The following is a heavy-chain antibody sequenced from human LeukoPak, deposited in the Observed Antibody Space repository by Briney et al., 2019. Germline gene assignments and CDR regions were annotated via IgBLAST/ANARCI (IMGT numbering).Heavy chain of an antibody. J-gene: IGHJ4*02. V-gene: IGHV3-7*01. CDR1: GFTFSSYW. Sequence: GGSLGLSCAASGFTFSSYWMSWVRQAPGKGLEWVANIEQDGSEKYYVDSVKGRFTISRDNAKNSLYLQMNSLRAEDTAVYYCARDLTGYSGSYSDYWGQGTLVTVSS. CDR3: ARDLTGYSGSYSDY. D-gene: IGHD1-26*01. CDR2: IEQDGSEK.